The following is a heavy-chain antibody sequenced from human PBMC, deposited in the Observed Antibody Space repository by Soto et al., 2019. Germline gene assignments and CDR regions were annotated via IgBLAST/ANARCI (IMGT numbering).Heavy chain of an antibody. CDR3: AKDRNYYDFWSGYLSFDY. V-gene: IGHV3-23*01. CDR1: GFTFSSYA. D-gene: IGHD3-3*01. J-gene: IGHJ4*02. CDR2: ISGSGGST. Sequence: GGSLRLSCAASGFTFSSYAMSWVRQAPGKGLEWVSAISGSGGSTYYADSVKGRFTISRDNSKNTLYLQMNSLRAEDTAVYYCAKDRNYYDFWSGYLSFDYWGQGTLVTVSS.